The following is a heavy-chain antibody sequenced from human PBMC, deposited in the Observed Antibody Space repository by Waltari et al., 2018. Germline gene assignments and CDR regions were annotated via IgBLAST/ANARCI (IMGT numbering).Heavy chain of an antibody. V-gene: IGHV3-9*01. Sequence: EVQLVESGGGLVQPGRSLRLSCAASGFTFDNYAMHWVRQAPGKGLEWGSGLSRNSDNVGYADSVKGRFTSSRDNAKNSLYLQMNSLRAEDTALYFCAKDRRSGYYFGYFDYWGQGTLVTVSS. CDR2: LSRNSDNV. J-gene: IGHJ4*02. CDR3: AKDRRSGYYFGYFDY. D-gene: IGHD3-22*01. CDR1: GFTFDNYA.